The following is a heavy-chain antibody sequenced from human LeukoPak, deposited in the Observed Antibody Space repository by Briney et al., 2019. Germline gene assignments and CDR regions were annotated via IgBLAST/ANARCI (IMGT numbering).Heavy chain of an antibody. D-gene: IGHD6-19*01. CDR2: IYTSGST. Sequence: SETLSLTCTVWGGSISSYYGSWIRQPPGKGLEGIGYIYTSGSTNYNPSLKSRVTISVDTSKNQFSLKLSSVTAADTAVYYCARAVAGARSYYYYSMDVWGKGTTVTVSS. V-gene: IGHV4-4*09. CDR1: GGSISSYY. CDR3: ARAVAGARSYYYYSMDV. J-gene: IGHJ6*03.